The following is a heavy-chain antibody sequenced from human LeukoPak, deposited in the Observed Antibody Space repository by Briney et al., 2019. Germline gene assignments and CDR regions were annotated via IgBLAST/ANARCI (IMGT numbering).Heavy chain of an antibody. D-gene: IGHD3-22*01. CDR1: GGSISSSRDY. Sequence: SETQSLTCTVSGGSISSSRDYWAWLRQPPGKGLEWIANIYYSGSTYYSPSLKSRVTISVDTSKNQFSLKLTSVTAADTAVYYCVCYSSALADAFDIWGQGTMVTVSS. V-gene: IGHV4-39*07. J-gene: IGHJ3*02. CDR2: IYYSGST. CDR3: VCYSSALADAFDI.